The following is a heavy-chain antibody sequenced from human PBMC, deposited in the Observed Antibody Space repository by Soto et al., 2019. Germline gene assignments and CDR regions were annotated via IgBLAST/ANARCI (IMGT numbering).Heavy chain of an antibody. Sequence: PSETLSLTCTVSGYSISSGYHWAWIRQPPGKGLEWLGSVHYSGNTYYNPSLKSRLTISVDKSKNQFSLNLSSVTAADTAVYYCARQDRVVAEGRWFDPWGQGTLVTVPQ. CDR2: VHYSGNT. CDR3: ARQDRVVAEGRWFDP. D-gene: IGHD2-15*01. J-gene: IGHJ5*02. V-gene: IGHV4-38-2*02. CDR1: GYSISSGYH.